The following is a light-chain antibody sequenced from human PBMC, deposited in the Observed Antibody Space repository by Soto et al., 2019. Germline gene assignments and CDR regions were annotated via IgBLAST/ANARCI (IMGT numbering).Light chain of an antibody. CDR2: DVS. Sequence: QSALTQPASVSGSPGQSITISCTGTSSDVGGYNYVSWYQQHPGKAPKLMIYDVSNRPSGVPNRFSGSKSGNTASLTISGLQAEDEDDYYCCSYTSSSPNVVFGGGTKLTVL. J-gene: IGLJ2*01. CDR3: CSYTSSSPNVV. CDR1: SSDVGGYNY. V-gene: IGLV2-14*01.